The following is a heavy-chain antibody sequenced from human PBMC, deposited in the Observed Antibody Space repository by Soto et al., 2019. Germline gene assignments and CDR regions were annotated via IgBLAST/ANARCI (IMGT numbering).Heavy chain of an antibody. CDR1: GGSINTFY. D-gene: IGHD5-12*01. CDR3: AREGSYSAYNFSHGIQLWSFDF. CDR2: IFSSGST. Sequence: SETLSLTCTVSGGSINTFYWSWVRQPAGKGLEWIGRIFSSGSTSFNPSLESRVAMSVDTSKNHFSLNLSSVTAADMDVYYCAREGSYSAYNFSHGIQLWSFDFWGQGALVTLPS. V-gene: IGHV4-4*07. J-gene: IGHJ4*02.